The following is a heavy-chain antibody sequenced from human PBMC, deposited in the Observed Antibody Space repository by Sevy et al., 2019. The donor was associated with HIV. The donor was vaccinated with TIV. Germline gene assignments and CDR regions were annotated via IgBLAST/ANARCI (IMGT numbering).Heavy chain of an antibody. J-gene: IGHJ4*02. CDR2: IIPIFGTA. D-gene: IGHD3-10*01. CDR3: ARDRRYYYGTGSGDFDY. Sequence: ATVKVSCKASGGTFSSYAISWVRQAPGQGLEWMGGIIPIFGTANYAQKFQGRVTITADESTSTAYMELSSLRSDDTALYYCARDRRYYYGTGSGDFDYWGQGTQVFVSS. V-gene: IGHV1-69*13. CDR1: GGTFSSYA.